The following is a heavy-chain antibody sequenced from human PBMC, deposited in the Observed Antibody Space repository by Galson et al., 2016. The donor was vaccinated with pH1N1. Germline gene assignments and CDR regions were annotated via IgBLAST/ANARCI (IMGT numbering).Heavy chain of an antibody. D-gene: IGHD3-3*01. V-gene: IGHV4-31*03. CDR3: ARRFFEYLEGRPTDAFEI. J-gene: IGHJ3*02. Sequence: PLSLTCTVSGASVTRGDSYWSWIRQHPGKGLEWIGYIDNTGSTYYRSSLKSRITISVDTPKNQFSLRLSSVTAADPAVSYCARRFFEYLEGRPTDAFEIWGPGTMVTVSS. CDR2: IDNTGST. CDR1: GASVTRGDSY.